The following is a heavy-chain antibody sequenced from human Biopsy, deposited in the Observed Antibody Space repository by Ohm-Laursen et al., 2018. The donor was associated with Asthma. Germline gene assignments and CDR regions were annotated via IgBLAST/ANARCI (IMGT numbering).Heavy chain of an antibody. J-gene: IGHJ4*02. V-gene: IGHV1-69*13. CDR3: ARKAGSCISRTCYSLDF. CDR2: INSVFGTT. D-gene: IGHD2-2*01. CDR1: GGTFNTYV. Sequence: ASVKVSCKSLGGTFNTYVTGWVRQAPGQGLEWMGGINSVFGTTTYPQKFQDRVTITADDFTSTVYMELSSLRSEDTAVYYCARKAGSCISRTCYSLDFWGQGTLVTVSS.